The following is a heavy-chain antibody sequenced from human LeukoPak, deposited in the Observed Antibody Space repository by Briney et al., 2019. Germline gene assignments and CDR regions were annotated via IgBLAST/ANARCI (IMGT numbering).Heavy chain of an antibody. CDR3: ARARGFDY. Sequence: GGSLRLSCAASGFTFSSYAMSWVRQAPGKGLEWVSAISGSGGSTYYADSVKGRFTISRDNAKNSLFLQMNSLRVEDTAVYYCARARGFDYWGQGALVTVSS. CDR1: GFTFSSYA. CDR2: ISGSGGST. V-gene: IGHV3-23*01. J-gene: IGHJ4*02.